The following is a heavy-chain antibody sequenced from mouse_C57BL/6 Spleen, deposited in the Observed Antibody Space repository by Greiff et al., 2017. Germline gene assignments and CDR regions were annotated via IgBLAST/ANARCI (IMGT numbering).Heavy chain of an antibody. J-gene: IGHJ4*01. CDR3: ARDDDYDRGYYAMDY. V-gene: IGHV5-4*01. CDR2: ISDGGSYT. D-gene: IGHD2-4*01. CDR1: GFTFSSYA. Sequence: EVKLVESGGGLVKPGGSLKLSCAASGFTFSSYAMSWVRQTPEKRLEWVATISDGGSYTYSPDNVKGRFTISRDNAKNNLYLQMSHLKSEDTAMYYCARDDDYDRGYYAMDYWGQGTSVTVSS.